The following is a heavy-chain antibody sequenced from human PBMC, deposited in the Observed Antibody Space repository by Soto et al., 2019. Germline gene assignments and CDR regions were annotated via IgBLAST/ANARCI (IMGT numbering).Heavy chain of an antibody. V-gene: IGHV4-4*02. CDR2: IYHSGST. Sequence: SETLSLTCAVSSGSISSSNWWSWVRQPPGKGLEWIGEIYHSGSTNYNPSLKSRVTISVDKSKNQFSLKLSSVTAADTAVYYCASGAAVGREYYYYYYMDVWGKGTTVTVSS. D-gene: IGHD1-26*01. J-gene: IGHJ6*03. CDR3: ASGAAVGREYYYYYYMDV. CDR1: SGSISSSNW.